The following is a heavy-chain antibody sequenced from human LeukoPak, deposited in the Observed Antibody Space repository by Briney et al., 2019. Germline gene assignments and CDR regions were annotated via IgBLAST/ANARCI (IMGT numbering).Heavy chain of an antibody. J-gene: IGHJ4*02. V-gene: IGHV3-30*03. CDR1: GFTFSSYD. Sequence: PGRSLRLSCAASGFTFSSYDMHWVRQAPGKGLEWVAVISYDGSNKYYADSVKGRFTISRDNSKNTLYLQMNSLRAADAAVYYCARVEGTTAFDYWGQGTLVIVSS. CDR3: ARVEGTTAFDY. D-gene: IGHD1-7*01. CDR2: ISYDGSNK.